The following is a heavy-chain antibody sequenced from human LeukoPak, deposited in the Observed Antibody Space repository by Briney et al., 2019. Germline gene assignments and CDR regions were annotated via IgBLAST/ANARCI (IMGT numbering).Heavy chain of an antibody. CDR1: GFTFSSYG. J-gene: IGHJ4*02. V-gene: IGHV3-33*01. CDR3: AAGYSYGGFDY. Sequence: PGGSLRLSCAASGFTFSSYGMHWVRQAPGKGLEWVAVIWYDGSNKYYADSVKGRFTISRDNSKNTLYLQMNSLRAADTAVYYCAAGYSYGGFDYWGQGTLVTVSS. D-gene: IGHD5-18*01. CDR2: IWYDGSNK.